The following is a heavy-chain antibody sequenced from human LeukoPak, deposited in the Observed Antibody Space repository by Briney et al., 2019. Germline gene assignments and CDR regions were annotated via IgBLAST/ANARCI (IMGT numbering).Heavy chain of an antibody. V-gene: IGHV3-11*04. J-gene: IGHJ4*02. CDR1: GFTFSDYY. Sequence: GGSLRLSCAASGFTFSDYYMSWIRQAPGKGLEWVSYISSSGSTIYYADSVKGRFTISRDNAKNSLYLQMNSLRAEDTAVYYCARGLAFFPIAAAGTNPDYWGQGTLVTVSS. CDR3: ARGLAFFPIAAAGTNPDY. D-gene: IGHD6-13*01. CDR2: ISSSGSTI.